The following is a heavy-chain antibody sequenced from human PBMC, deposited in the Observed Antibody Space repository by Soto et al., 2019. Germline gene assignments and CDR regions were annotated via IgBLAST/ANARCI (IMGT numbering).Heavy chain of an antibody. CDR1: GYSISSGYY. D-gene: IGHD2-15*01. V-gene: IGHV4-38-2*01. CDR2: IYHSGST. Sequence: SETLSLTCAVSGYSISSGYYWGWIRQPPGKGLEWIGSIYHSGSTYYNPSLKSRVTISVDTSKNQFSLKLSSVTAADTAVYYCARGLGYCSGGSCYPTDWGQGTLVTVSS. J-gene: IGHJ4*02. CDR3: ARGLGYCSGGSCYPTD.